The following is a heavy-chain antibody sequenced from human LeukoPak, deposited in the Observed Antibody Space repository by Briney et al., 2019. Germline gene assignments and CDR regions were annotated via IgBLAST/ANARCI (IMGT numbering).Heavy chain of an antibody. Sequence: GGSLRLSCAASGFTFSSYGMSWVRQAPGKGLEWVSTIGSSGGTTYYADSVKGRFTISRDNVKNTLYLQMNSLRAEDTALYYCAKVVVARGTSNWGQGTLVTVSS. CDR3: AKVVVARGTSN. J-gene: IGHJ4*02. CDR2: IGSSGGTT. D-gene: IGHD6-13*01. V-gene: IGHV3-23*01. CDR1: GFTFSSYG.